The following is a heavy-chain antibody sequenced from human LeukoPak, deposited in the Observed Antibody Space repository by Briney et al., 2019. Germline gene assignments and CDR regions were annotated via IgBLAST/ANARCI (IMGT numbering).Heavy chain of an antibody. J-gene: IGHJ6*02. CDR1: GGSIRSSYYY. D-gene: IGHD4-17*01. Sequence: SETLSLTCTVSGGSIRSSYYYWGWIRQPPGKGLEWIGSIYDSGSTNYNPSLKSRVTISVDTSKNQFSLKLSSVTAADTAVYYCARVRFYYYYYGMDVWGQGTTVTVSS. CDR2: IYDSGST. CDR3: ARVRFYYYYYGMDV. V-gene: IGHV4-39*07.